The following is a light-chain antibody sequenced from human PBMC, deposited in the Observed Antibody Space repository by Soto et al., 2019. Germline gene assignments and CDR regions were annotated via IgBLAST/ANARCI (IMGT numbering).Light chain of an antibody. CDR1: QSVRSNY. J-gene: IGKJ1*01. V-gene: IGKV3-20*01. Sequence: EIVLTQSPGTLSLSPGERATLSCRANQSVRSNYLAWYQQKPGQAPRLLIYGASSRATGIPDTFSGSGSGRDFTLTISRLEPEDFSVYYCQQLGTFGQGTRVEIK. CDR2: GAS. CDR3: QQLGT.